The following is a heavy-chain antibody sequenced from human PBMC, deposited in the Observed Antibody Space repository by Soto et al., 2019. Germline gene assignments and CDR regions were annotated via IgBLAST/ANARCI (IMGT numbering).Heavy chain of an antibody. CDR3: ARDRVVVVPAAIYYYYYGMDV. CDR2: ISAYNGNT. J-gene: IGHJ6*02. CDR1: GYTFTNYY. D-gene: IGHD2-2*02. Sequence: ASVKVSCKASGYTFTNYYMHWVRQAPGQGLEWMGWISAYNGNTNYAQKLQGRVTMTTDTSTSTAYMELRSLRSDDTAVYYCARDRVVVVPAAIYYYYYGMDVWGQGTTVTVS. V-gene: IGHV1-18*04.